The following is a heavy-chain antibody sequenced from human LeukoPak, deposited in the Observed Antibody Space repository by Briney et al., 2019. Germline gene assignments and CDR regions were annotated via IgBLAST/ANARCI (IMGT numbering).Heavy chain of an antibody. CDR3: ARDSDHYDSSGYFLGIMEGPY. CDR1: GFTFSKYS. J-gene: IGHJ4*02. V-gene: IGHV3-21*01. CDR2: ISSGSSNT. Sequence: GGSLRLSCAASGFTFSKYSMNWVRQAPGKGLGWVSSISSGSSNTFYADSVKGRFTISRDNAKNSLYLQMNSLRDEDTALYYCARDSDHYDSSGYFLGIMEGPYWGQGTLVTVSS. D-gene: IGHD3-22*01.